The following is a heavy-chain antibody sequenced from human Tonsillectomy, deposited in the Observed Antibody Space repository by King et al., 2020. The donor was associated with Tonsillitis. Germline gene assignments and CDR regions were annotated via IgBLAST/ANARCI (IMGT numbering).Heavy chain of an antibody. CDR1: GYTLTELS. D-gene: IGHD5-12*01. V-gene: IGHV1-24*01. Sequence: DQLVQSGAEVKKPGASVKVSCKVSGYTLTELSMHWVRQAPGKGLEWMGGFDPEDGETIYAQKFQGRVTMTEDTSTDTAYMELSSLRSEDTAVYYCATGIGGDSGYDRRGGMKDYWGQGTLVTVSS. J-gene: IGHJ4*02. CDR2: FDPEDGET. CDR3: ATGIGGDSGYDRRGGMKDY.